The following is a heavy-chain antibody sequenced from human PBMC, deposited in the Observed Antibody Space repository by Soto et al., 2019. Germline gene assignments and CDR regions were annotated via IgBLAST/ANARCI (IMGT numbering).Heavy chain of an antibody. CDR3: ARFEYQLPYDY. V-gene: IGHV4-59*01. CDR1: GGSISSYY. D-gene: IGHD2-2*01. Sequence: PSETLSLTCTVSGGSISSYYWSWIRQPPGKGLEWIGYIYYSGSTNYNPSLKSRVTISVDTSKNQFSLKLSSVTAADTAVYYCARFEYQLPYDYWGQGTLVTVS. J-gene: IGHJ4*02. CDR2: IYYSGST.